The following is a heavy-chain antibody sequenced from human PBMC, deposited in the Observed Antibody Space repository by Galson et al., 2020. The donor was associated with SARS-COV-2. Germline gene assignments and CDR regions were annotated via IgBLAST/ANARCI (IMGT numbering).Heavy chain of an antibody. D-gene: IGHD3-22*01. J-gene: IGHJ2*01. Sequence: SETLSLTCAASGYSISTTNYWGWVRQRPGKGLEWIGSIYPSGSTYYNPSLKSRATISLDTSRNQFSLTLHSVTAADTALYYCARQGVNMIVLVTVPGWFFDLWGRGTLVSVSS. CDR2: IYPSGST. CDR3: ARQGVNMIVLVTVPGWFFDL. CDR1: GYSISTTNY. V-gene: IGHV4-38-2*01.